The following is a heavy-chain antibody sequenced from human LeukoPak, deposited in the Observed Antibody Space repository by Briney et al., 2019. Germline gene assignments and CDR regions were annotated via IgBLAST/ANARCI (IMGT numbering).Heavy chain of an antibody. CDR3: ARSYSSGWYLGNWFDP. D-gene: IGHD6-19*01. J-gene: IGHJ5*02. CDR2: IYYGGST. V-gene: IGHV4-59*01. Sequence: PSETLSLTCTVSGGSISSYYWSWIRQPPGKGLEWTGYIYYGGSTNYNPSLKSRVTISVDTSKNQFSLKLSSVTAADTAVYYCARSYSSGWYLGNWFDPWGQGTLVTVSS. CDR1: GGSISSYY.